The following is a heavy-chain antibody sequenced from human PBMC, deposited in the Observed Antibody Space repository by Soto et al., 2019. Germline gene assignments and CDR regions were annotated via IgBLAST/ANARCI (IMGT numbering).Heavy chain of an antibody. Sequence: SETLSLTCAVYGGSFSGYYWSWIRQPPGKGLEWIGEINHSGSTNYNPSLKSRVTISVDTSKNQFSLKLSSVTAADTAVYYCARTPIAVAGTGADYWGQGTLVTVSS. CDR2: INHSGST. CDR3: ARTPIAVAGTGADY. D-gene: IGHD6-19*01. J-gene: IGHJ4*02. V-gene: IGHV4-34*01. CDR1: GGSFSGYY.